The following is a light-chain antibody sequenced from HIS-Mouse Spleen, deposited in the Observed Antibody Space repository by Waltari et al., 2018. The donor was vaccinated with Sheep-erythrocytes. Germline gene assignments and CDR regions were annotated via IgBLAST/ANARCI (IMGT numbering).Light chain of an antibody. V-gene: IGLV3-1*01. CDR1: NLAEKY. Sequence: SYELTQPPSVSVSPGQTASIPCSGHNLAEKYACWYQQKPGQSPVLVIYQDSKRPSGIPERFSGSNSGNTATLTISGTQAMDEADYYCQAWDSSTAVFGGGTKLTVL. CDR2: QDS. CDR3: QAWDSSTAV. J-gene: IGLJ2*01.